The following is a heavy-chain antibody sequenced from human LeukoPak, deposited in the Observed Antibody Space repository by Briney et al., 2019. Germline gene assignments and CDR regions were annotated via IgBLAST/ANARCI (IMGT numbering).Heavy chain of an antibody. Sequence: SQTLSLTCAISGDSVSSNSAAWNWIRQSPSRGLEWLGRTSYRSKWYRDYAVSVKSRITVNPDTSKNQFSLQLNSVTPEDTAVCYCAREFTVVGGVVNAFDIWGQGTMVTVSS. CDR2: TSYRSKWYR. CDR3: AREFTVVGGVVNAFDI. J-gene: IGHJ3*02. CDR1: GDSVSSNSAA. D-gene: IGHD3-10*01. V-gene: IGHV6-1*01.